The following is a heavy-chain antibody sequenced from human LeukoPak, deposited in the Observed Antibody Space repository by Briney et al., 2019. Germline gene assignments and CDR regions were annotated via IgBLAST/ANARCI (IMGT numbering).Heavy chain of an antibody. J-gene: IGHJ4*02. CDR3: TRGYDTSGWLFDY. D-gene: IGHD6-19*01. Sequence: PGGSLRLSCRTSGFPFGDYGMSWFRQAPGKRLEWVSHIRSKAYGGTAEYVTSVKGRFIISRDDSKSIAHLQMSSLKTEDTAVYFCTRGYDTSGWLFDYWGQGTLVTVSS. CDR2: IRSKAYGGTA. V-gene: IGHV3-49*03. CDR1: GFPFGDYG.